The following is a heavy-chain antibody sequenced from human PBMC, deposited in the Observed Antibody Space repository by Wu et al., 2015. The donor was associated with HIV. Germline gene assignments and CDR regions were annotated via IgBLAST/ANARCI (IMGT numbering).Heavy chain of an antibody. CDR1: GDGFTSYA. CDR2: INPLFGTT. CDR3: ARDLGAVAGTSPYYFDY. V-gene: IGHV1-69*05. D-gene: IGHD6-19*01. Sequence: QAQLVQFGAEVKKPGSSVKVTCKASGDGFTSYAVSWARQAPGQGLEWMGGINPLFGTTRYAQKFQGRVTITTDEATSTVYMDVNNLRSEDTAFYYCARDLGAVAGTSPYYFDYVGPGNAGHRLL. J-gene: IGHJ4*02.